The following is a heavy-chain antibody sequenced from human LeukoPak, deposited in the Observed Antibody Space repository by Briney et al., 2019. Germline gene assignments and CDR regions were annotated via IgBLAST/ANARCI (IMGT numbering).Heavy chain of an antibody. CDR2: IKQDGSEK. J-gene: IGHJ5*01. CDR3: AREFRSGYNSRWFDY. D-gene: IGHD6-19*01. CDR1: GFTFSDYN. Sequence: GGSLRLSCAASGFTFSDYNMRWIRQAPGKGLEWADNIKQDGSEKWYVDSVKGRFTISRDNAKNSLYLQMNSLRVEDTAVYYCAREFRSGYNSRWFDYWGQGTLVTVSS. V-gene: IGHV3-7*01.